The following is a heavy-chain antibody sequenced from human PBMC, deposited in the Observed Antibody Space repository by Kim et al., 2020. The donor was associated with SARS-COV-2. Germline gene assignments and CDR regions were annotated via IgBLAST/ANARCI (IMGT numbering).Heavy chain of an antibody. D-gene: IGHD4-17*01. CDR1: GFTFSRYS. V-gene: IGHV3-21*06. J-gene: IGHJ5*02. CDR2: ISGTTGHI. CDR3: SRDRDYGDYAVGFDP. Sequence: GGSLRLSCAGSGFTFSRYSMNWVRQAPGKGLEWVSSISGTTGHIYYLDSVRGRFTISRDNARNSLYLQMTSLRAEDTAVYYCSRDRDYGDYAVGFDPWGQGTLVTVSS.